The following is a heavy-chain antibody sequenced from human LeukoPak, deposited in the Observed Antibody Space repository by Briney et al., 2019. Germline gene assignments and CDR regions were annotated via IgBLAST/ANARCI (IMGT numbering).Heavy chain of an antibody. CDR2: TSYDESNR. CDR3: ARGLRITMVRGEQYYFDY. D-gene: IGHD3-10*01. Sequence: GSLRLSCTASGFTFSSYGMHWVRQTPGKGLEWVAVTSYDESNRYYADSVKGRFTISRDNSRNTLYLQMNSLRDEDTAVYYCARGLRITMVRGEQYYFDYWGQGTLVTVSS. V-gene: IGHV3-30*03. J-gene: IGHJ4*02. CDR1: GFTFSSYG.